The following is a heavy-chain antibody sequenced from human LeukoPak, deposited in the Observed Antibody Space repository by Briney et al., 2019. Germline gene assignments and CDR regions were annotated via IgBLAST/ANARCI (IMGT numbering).Heavy chain of an antibody. V-gene: IGHV4-4*07. CDR1: GGSINNYY. CDR2: IYTRGST. Sequence: HSETLSLTCTVSGGSINNYYWSWIRQPAGKGLEWIGRIYTRGSTNYNPSLKSRVTMSVDTSKNQFSLKLSSVTAADTAVYYCARGRCCSADICSGGDAFDIWGQGTMVSVSS. D-gene: IGHD2-15*01. J-gene: IGHJ3*02. CDR3: ARGRCCSADICSGGDAFDI.